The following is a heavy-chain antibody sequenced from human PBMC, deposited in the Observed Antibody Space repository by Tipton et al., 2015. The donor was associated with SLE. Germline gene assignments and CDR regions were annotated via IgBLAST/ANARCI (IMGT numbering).Heavy chain of an antibody. Sequence: SLRLSCAASGFTFDDYSMHWVRQAPGKGLEWVSGITWGSGTIDYADSVKGRFTISRDNAKNARYLQMNSLRPEDMALYYCAKSVTSGVGGATLDSWGQGTLVPASS. CDR3: AKSVTSGVGGATLDS. D-gene: IGHD1-26*01. CDR2: ITWGSGTI. V-gene: IGHV3-9*03. J-gene: IGHJ5*01. CDR1: GFTFDDYS.